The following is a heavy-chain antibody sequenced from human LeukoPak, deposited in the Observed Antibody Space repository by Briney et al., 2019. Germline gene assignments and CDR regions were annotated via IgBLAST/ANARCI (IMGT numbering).Heavy chain of an antibody. V-gene: IGHV3-23*01. CDR1: GFTFSSYA. J-gene: IGHJ6*02. Sequence: PGGSLRLSCAASGFTFSSYAMSWVRQAPGKGLEWVSAISGSGGSTYYADSVKGRFTISRDNSKNTLYLQMNSLRAEDTAVYYCAKVVNFDTVTTPSYGMDVWGQGTTVTVSS. CDR3: AKVVNFDTVTTPSYGMDV. D-gene: IGHD4-17*01. CDR2: ISGSGGST.